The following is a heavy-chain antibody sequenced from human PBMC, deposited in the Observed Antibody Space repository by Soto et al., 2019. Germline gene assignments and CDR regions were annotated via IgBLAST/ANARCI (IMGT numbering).Heavy chain of an antibody. V-gene: IGHV4-30-2*01. J-gene: IGHJ5*02. Sequence: SETLSLTCALSGGSISSGRYSWSWVRQPIGKGLEWIGYIYHSGSTYYNPSLKSRVTISVDRSKNQFSLKLSSVTAADTAVYYCARGAFCGGDCYWFEPWGQGTLVPVSS. CDR1: GGSISSGRYS. D-gene: IGHD2-21*02. CDR3: ARGAFCGGDCYWFEP. CDR2: IYHSGST.